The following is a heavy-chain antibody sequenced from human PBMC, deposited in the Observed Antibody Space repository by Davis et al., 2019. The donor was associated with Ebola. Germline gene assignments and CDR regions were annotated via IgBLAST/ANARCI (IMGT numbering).Heavy chain of an antibody. CDR3: ARGLGYCSSTSCYPMFYFDY. Sequence: PSETLSLTCTVSGGSVSSGSHYWSWIRQPPGKGLEWIGYIYYSGSTNYNPSLKSRVTISMDTSKNQFSLRLSSVTAADTAVYYCARGLGYCSSTSCYPMFYFDYWGQGTLVTVSS. CDR1: GGSVSSGSHY. D-gene: IGHD2-2*01. J-gene: IGHJ4*02. V-gene: IGHV4-61*01. CDR2: IYYSGST.